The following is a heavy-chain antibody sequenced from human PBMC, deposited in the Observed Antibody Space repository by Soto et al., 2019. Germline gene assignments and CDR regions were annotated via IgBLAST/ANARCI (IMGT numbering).Heavy chain of an antibody. CDR1: GFTFSSYG. CDR3: AKAVQLWSSGYYGMDV. V-gene: IGHV3-30*18. J-gene: IGHJ6*02. Sequence: QVQLVESGGGVVQPGRSLRLSCAASGFTFSSYGMHWVRQAPGKGLEWVAVISYDGSNKYYADSVKGRFTISRDNSKNTPYLQMNSLRAEDTAVYYCAKAVQLWSSGYYGMDVWGQGTTVTVSS. CDR2: ISYDGSNK. D-gene: IGHD5-18*01.